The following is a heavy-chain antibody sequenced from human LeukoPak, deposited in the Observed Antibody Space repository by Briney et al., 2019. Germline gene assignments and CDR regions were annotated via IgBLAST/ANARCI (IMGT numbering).Heavy chain of an antibody. CDR3: ARDFGDGGFDY. Sequence: GGSLRLSCAASGLTVRSNYVNWVRQAPGKGLEWVSVLYTDTNTYYADSVKGRFTISRDNSKNTLYLQMSRLRAEDTAVYYCARDFGDGGFDYWGQGTLVTVSS. D-gene: IGHD2-21*01. CDR2: LYTDTNT. CDR1: GLTVRSNY. J-gene: IGHJ4*02. V-gene: IGHV3-66*01.